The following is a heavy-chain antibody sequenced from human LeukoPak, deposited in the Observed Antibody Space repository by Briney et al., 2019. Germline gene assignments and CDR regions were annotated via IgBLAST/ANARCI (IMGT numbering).Heavy chain of an antibody. J-gene: IGHJ4*02. D-gene: IGHD3-10*01. CDR2: IYYSGST. Sequence: SETLSLACTVSGGSISSYYWSWIRQPPGKGLEWIGYIYYSGSTNYNPSLKSRVTISVDTSKNQFSLKLSSVTAADTAVYYCARDGVSTGWFGELLYYFDYWGQGTLVTVSS. CDR3: ARDGVSTGWFGELLYYFDY. CDR1: GGSISSYY. V-gene: IGHV4-59*12.